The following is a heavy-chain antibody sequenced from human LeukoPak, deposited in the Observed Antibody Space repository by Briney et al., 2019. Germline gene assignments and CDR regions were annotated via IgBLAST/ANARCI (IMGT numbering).Heavy chain of an antibody. CDR2: INPNSGAA. CDR1: GYTFSDYY. Sequence: ASVEVSCKASGYTFSDYYMHWVRQAPGQGLEWMGRINPNSGAANYAQKFQGRVTMTRDTSISTAYMELSRLRSDDTAVYYCARKNYDILTGHAYNWFDPWGQGTLVTVSS. CDR3: ARKNYDILTGHAYNWFDP. D-gene: IGHD3-9*01. J-gene: IGHJ5*02. V-gene: IGHV1-2*02.